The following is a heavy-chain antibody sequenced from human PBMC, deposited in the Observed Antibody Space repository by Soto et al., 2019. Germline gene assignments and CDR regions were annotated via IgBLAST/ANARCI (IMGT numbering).Heavy chain of an antibody. CDR3: ARDIPRGSSFDY. Sequence: QVQLVESGGGVVQPGRSLRLSCAASGFTFSSYAMHWVRQAPGKGLEWVAVISYDGSNKYYADSVKGRFTIYRDNSKNTLYLQMNSLRAEDTAVYYCARDIPRGSSFDYWGQGTLVTVSS. CDR1: GFTFSSYA. V-gene: IGHV3-30-3*01. J-gene: IGHJ4*02. D-gene: IGHD6-6*01. CDR2: ISYDGSNK.